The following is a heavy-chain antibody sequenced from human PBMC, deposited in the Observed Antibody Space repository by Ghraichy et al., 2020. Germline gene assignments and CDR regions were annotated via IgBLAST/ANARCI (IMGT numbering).Heavy chain of an antibody. J-gene: IGHJ4*02. D-gene: IGHD3-3*01. CDR3: ARWAYDFWSGYSPYYFDY. Sequence: SETLSLTCTVSGCSVSSGSYYWSWIRQPPGKGLEWIGYIYYSGSTNYNPSLKSRVTISVDTSKNQFSLKLSSVTAADTAVYYCARWAYDFWSGYSPYYFDYWGQGTMVTVSS. CDR2: IYYSGST. V-gene: IGHV4-61*01. CDR1: GCSVSSGSYY.